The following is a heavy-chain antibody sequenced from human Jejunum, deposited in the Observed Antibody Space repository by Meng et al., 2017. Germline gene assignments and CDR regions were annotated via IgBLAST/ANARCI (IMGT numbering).Heavy chain of an antibody. D-gene: IGHD4-23*01. V-gene: IGHV1-2*06. CDR1: GYTFTGYY. CDR2: SNPNTDTT. CDR3: ASNRGGNAFLDAFDI. Sequence: ASVKVSCKASGYTFTGYYINWVRQAPRQGLEWLGRSNPNTDTTNYEQKFQGRVTMTRDTSISTAYLDLSRLISDDTAMYYCASNRGGNAFLDAFDIWGQGTMVTVSS. J-gene: IGHJ3*02.